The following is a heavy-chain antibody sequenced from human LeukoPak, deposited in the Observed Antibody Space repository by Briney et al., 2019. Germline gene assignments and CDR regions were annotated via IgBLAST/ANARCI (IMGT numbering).Heavy chain of an antibody. D-gene: IGHD2-8*02. V-gene: IGHV5-51*01. J-gene: IGHJ5*02. CDR3: ARRPSGGSTWFDP. CDR1: GYSLTSYW. CDR2: IYPGDSET. Sequence: GESLKISCKGSGYSLTSYWIGWVRQMPGKGLEWMGIIYPGDSETRYSPSFQGQVTISVDKSISTAYLQWSSLEASDTAMYYCARRPSGGSTWFDPWGQGTLVTVSS.